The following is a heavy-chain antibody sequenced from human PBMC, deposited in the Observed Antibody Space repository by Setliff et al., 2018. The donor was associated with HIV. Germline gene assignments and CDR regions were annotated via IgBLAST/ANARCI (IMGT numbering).Heavy chain of an antibody. J-gene: IGHJ6*04. V-gene: IGHV7-4-1*02. CDR2: IGRDKANSYKSNT. CDR1: GGTFSSYS. CDR3: ARDSSEYYDILTGEYHMDV. D-gene: IGHD3-9*01. Sequence: GASVKVSCKASGGTFSSYSISWVRQAPGQGLQWMGWIGRDKANSYKSNTNYAQGFTGRFDFYLDTSLSTAYLEISGLKVEDSAVYYCARDSSEYYDILTGEYHMDVWGKGTSVTVSS.